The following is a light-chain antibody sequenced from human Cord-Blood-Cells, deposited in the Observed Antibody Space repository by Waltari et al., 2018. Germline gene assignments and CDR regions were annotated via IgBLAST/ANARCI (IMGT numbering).Light chain of an antibody. Sequence: SGLTQPAAASGPPGHPLTIPSPCTRRDVVSPNLVPWYQQHPGKAPKLMSYEGSTRPSGVSNRFSGSKSGNTASLRISGLQAEDEADYYCCSYAGSSTYVFGTGTKVTVL. CDR3: CSYAGSSTYV. V-gene: IGLV2-23*01. CDR2: EGS. J-gene: IGLJ1*01. CDR1: RRDVVSPNL.